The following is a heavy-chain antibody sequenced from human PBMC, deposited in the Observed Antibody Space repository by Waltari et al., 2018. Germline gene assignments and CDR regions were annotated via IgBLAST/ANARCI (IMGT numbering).Heavy chain of an antibody. J-gene: IGHJ6*03. CDR2: IIPIFGTA. CDR1: GGTFSSYA. Sequence: QVQLVQSGAEVTKPGSSVKVSCKASGGTFSSYALRWVRQAPGQGLEWMGGIIPIFGTANYAQKFQGRVTITADESTSTAYMELSSLRSEDTAVYYCARGEFQGRLGIYYYMDVWGKGTTVTVSS. CDR3: ARGEFQGRLGIYYYMDV. V-gene: IGHV1-69*12. D-gene: IGHD7-27*01.